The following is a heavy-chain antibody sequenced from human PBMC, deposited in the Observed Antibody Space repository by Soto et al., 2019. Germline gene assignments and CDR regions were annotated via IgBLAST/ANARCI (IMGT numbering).Heavy chain of an antibody. CDR2: INPNSGGT. V-gene: IGHV1-2*02. J-gene: IGHJ6*02. CDR3: ARMYSSSWYGLAYYYYGMDV. D-gene: IGHD6-13*01. CDR1: GYTFSGFY. Sequence: ASVKVSCKASGYTFSGFYMHWVRQAPGQGLEWMGWINPNSGGTKSAEKFQGRVTMTRDTSISTAYMELSRLRSDDTAVYYCARMYSSSWYGLAYYYYGMDVWGQGTTVTVSS.